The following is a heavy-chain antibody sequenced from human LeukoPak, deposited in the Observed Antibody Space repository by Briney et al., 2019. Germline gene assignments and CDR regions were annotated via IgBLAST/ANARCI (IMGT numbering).Heavy chain of an antibody. CDR1: GYSFTSYW. V-gene: IGHV5-51*01. J-gene: IGHJ3*02. D-gene: IGHD1-1*01. CDR3: AGPQSPQLGHDAFDI. Sequence: GESLKISCKGSGYSFTSYWIGWVRQMPGKGLEWMGIIYPGDSDTRYSPSFQGQVTISADKSISTAYLQWSSLKASDTAMYYCAGPQSPQLGHDAFDIWGQGTMVTVSS. CDR2: IYPGDSDT.